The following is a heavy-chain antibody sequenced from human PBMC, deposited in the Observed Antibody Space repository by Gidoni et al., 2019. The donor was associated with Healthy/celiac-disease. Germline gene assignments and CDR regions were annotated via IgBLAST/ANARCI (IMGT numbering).Heavy chain of an antibody. J-gene: IGHJ6*02. V-gene: IGHV3-7*03. CDR3: ARALTSYSSGWYYYYGMDV. D-gene: IGHD6-19*01. CDR1: GFTFSIYW. Sequence: EVQLVESGGGLVQPGGSLRLSCAASGFTFSIYWIGWVRQAPGKGLEWVANIKQDGSEKYYVDSVKGRFTISRDNAKNSLYLQMNSLRAEDTAVYYCARALTSYSSGWYYYYGMDVWGQGTTVTVSS. CDR2: IKQDGSEK.